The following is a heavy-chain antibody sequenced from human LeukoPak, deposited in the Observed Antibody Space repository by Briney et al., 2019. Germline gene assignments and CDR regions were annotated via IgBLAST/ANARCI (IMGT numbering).Heavy chain of an antibody. CDR2: INPDSGDT. D-gene: IGHD4-17*01. J-gene: IGHJ3*02. CDR1: GYTFTGYY. CDR3: AKVIHGAVTFDI. Sequence: ASVKVSCKASGYTFTGYYMYWVRQAPGQGLEWMGWINPDSGDTNYAQRFQGRVTMTRDTFISTAYMELSRLTSDDTAMYYCAKVIHGAVTFDIWGQGTMVTVSS. V-gene: IGHV1-2*02.